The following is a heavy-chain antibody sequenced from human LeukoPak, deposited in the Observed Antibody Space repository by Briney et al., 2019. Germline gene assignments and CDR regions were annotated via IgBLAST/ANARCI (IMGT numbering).Heavy chain of an antibody. CDR2: ISSSGSII. J-gene: IGHJ4*02. V-gene: IGHV3-11*04. CDR3: ARRGYHDSSGYDY. Sequence: GGSLRLSCVASGFTFSDYYMTWIRQAPVEGLDWVSYISSSGSIIYYADSVKGRFTISRDNAKNSVFLQMNNLRAEDTAIYYCARRGYHDSSGYDYWGQGTLVTVSS. CDR1: GFTFSDYY. D-gene: IGHD3-22*01.